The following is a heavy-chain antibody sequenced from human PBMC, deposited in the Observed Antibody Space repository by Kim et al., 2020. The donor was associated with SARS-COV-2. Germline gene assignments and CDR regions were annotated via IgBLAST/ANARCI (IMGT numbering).Heavy chain of an antibody. D-gene: IGHD4-17*01. CDR2: ISGSGGST. CDR1: GFTFSSYA. CDR3: ANLNDYGDYEVGFYYYYGMDV. J-gene: IGHJ6*02. V-gene: IGHV3-23*01. Sequence: GGSLRLSCAASGFTFSSYAMSWVRQAPGKGLEWVSAISGSGGSTYYADSVKGRFTISRDNSKNTLYLQMNSLRAEDTAVYYCANLNDYGDYEVGFYYYYGMDVWGQGTTVTVS.